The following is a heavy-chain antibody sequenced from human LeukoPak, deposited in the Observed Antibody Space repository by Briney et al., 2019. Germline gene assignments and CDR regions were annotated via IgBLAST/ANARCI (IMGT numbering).Heavy chain of an antibody. Sequence: GGSLRLSCAASGFTFSSYGMHWVRQAPGKGLEWVAVILYDGSNKYYADSVKGRFTISRDNSKNTLYLQMNSLRAEDTAVYYCAKDQEYYGSGSQPCDYWGQGTLVTVSS. CDR3: AKDQEYYGSGSQPCDY. CDR2: ILYDGSNK. J-gene: IGHJ4*02. CDR1: GFTFSSYG. V-gene: IGHV3-30*18. D-gene: IGHD3-10*01.